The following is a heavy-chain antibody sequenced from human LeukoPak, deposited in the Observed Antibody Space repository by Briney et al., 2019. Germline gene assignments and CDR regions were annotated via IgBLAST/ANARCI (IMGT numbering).Heavy chain of an antibody. CDR2: IYSSGST. J-gene: IGHJ4*02. D-gene: IGHD3-22*01. Sequence: SETLSLTCTVSGGSISSYFWSWIRQPPGKGLEWIGYIYSSGSTNYNPSLKSRVTISVDTSKNQFSLKLSSVTAADAAVYYCANLRRYDSSGYYSDYWGQGTLVTVSP. CDR3: ANLRRYDSSGYYSDY. CDR1: GGSISSYF. V-gene: IGHV4-59*08.